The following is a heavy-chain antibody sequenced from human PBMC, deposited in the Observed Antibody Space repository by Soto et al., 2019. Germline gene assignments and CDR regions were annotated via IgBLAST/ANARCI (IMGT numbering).Heavy chain of an antibody. CDR2: IYHGGSP. J-gene: IGHJ5*02. V-gene: IGHV4-30-2*01. D-gene: IGHD2-15*01. CDR3: ARGPGGGSNWFDP. CDR1: GGSMSSGGYA. Sequence: TLSLTCAVSGGSMSSGGYAWSWIRQPPGKGLEWIGYIYHGGSPYYNPSLKSRVTLSVDRSKNQFSLKLSSVTAADTAVYYCARGPGGGSNWFDPWGQGTLVTVSS.